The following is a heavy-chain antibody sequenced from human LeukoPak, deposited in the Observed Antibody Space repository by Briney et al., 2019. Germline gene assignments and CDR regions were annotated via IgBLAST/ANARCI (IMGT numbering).Heavy chain of an antibody. Sequence: PSETLSLTCPVSGGSISNSPYHWGWVRQPPGEGLEWIGSIYYTGSTYYNPSLKGRVTISVDTSNNQFSLKLSSVIAADTAVYYCTRLRDGTPGDYWGQGTLVTVSS. V-gene: IGHV4-39*01. CDR3: TRLRDGTPGDY. CDR1: GGSISNSPYH. CDR2: IYYTGST. D-gene: IGHD1-14*01. J-gene: IGHJ4*02.